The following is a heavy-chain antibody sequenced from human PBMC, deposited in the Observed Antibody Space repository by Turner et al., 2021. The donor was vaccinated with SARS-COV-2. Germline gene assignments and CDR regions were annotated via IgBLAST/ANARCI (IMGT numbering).Heavy chain of an antibody. Sequence: QVQLQESGPGLVKPSETLSLICSVSGGFISGDYWSWIRQPPGKGLEWIGNIPYSGSTNYNPSLKSRVTVSVDTSKNQFSLKLSSVTAADTAVYYCARAHYPGSLFRFDPWGQGTLVTVSS. V-gene: IGHV4-59*01. CDR3: ARAHYPGSLFRFDP. D-gene: IGHD2-21*01. J-gene: IGHJ5*02. CDR2: IPYSGST. CDR1: GGFISGDY.